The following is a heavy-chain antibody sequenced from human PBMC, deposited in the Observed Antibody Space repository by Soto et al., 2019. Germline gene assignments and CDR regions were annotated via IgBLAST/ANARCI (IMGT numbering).Heavy chain of an antibody. CDR2: ISAYDGNT. V-gene: IGHV1-18*04. CDR1: GYTFTSYG. D-gene: IGHD3-3*01. CDR3: ARAHDFWSGYYLDY. Sequence: ASVKVSCKASGYTFTSYGISWVRQAPGQGLEWMGWISAYDGNTNYAQKLQGRVTMTTDTSTSTAYMELRSLRSDDTAVYYCARAHDFWSGYYLDYWCQANLVTVSS. J-gene: IGHJ4*02.